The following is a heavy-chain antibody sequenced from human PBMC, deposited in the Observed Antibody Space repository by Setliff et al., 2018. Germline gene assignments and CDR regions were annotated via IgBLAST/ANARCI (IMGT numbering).Heavy chain of an antibody. CDR3: AKEGYYDHFGYYHYYFDF. J-gene: IGHJ4*02. Sequence: TLSLTCAVSGVSISDGHFWGWIRQPPGKGLEWIGSIDRTGNRYYNSPLRSRVTLSIDMSRNEFSLELRSMTAADTAMYYCAKEGYYDHFGYYHYYFDFWGQGTLVTVSS. CDR1: GVSISDGHF. D-gene: IGHD3-22*01. CDR2: IDRTGNR. V-gene: IGHV4-38-2*01.